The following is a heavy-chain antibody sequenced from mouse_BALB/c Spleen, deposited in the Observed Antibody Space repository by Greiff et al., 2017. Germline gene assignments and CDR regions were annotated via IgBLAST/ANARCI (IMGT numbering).Heavy chain of an antibody. J-gene: IGHJ3*01. V-gene: IGHV5-9-4*01. D-gene: IGHD2-3*01. Sequence: EVQRVESGGGLVKPGGSLKLSCAASGFTFSSYAMSWVRQSPEKRLEWVAEISSGGSYTYYPDTVTGRFTISRDNAKNTLYLEMSSLRSEDTAMYYCARGDGYYFAYWGQGTLVTVSA. CDR2: ISSGGSYT. CDR1: GFTFSSYA. CDR3: ARGDGYYFAY.